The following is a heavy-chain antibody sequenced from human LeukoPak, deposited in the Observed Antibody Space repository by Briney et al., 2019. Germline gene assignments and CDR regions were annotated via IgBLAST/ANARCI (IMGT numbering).Heavy chain of an antibody. Sequence: GGSLRLSCAASGFTFSSYGMHWVRQAPGKGLEWVAVIWYDGSNKYYADSVKGRFTISRDNSKDTLYLQMNSLRAEDTAVYYCAKGGCSSTSCYILYNWFDPWGQGTLVTVSS. D-gene: IGHD2-2*02. CDR3: AKGGCSSTSCYILYNWFDP. V-gene: IGHV3-33*06. J-gene: IGHJ5*02. CDR2: IWYDGSNK. CDR1: GFTFSSYG.